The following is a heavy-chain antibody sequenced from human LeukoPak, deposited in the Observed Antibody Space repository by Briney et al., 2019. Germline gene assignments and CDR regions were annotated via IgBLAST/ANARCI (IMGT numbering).Heavy chain of an antibody. CDR1: GFTFSSYS. Sequence: PGGSLRLSCAASGFTFSSYSMNWVRQAPGKGLEWVSSISSSSSYICYADSVKGRFTISRDNAKNSLYLQMNSLRAEDTAVYYCARPGTADYYGMDVWGQGTTVTVSS. CDR3: ARPGTADYYGMDV. J-gene: IGHJ6*02. V-gene: IGHV3-21*01. CDR2: ISSSSSYI. D-gene: IGHD2-21*02.